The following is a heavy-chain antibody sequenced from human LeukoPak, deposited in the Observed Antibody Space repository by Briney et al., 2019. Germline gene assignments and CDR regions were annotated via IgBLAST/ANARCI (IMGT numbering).Heavy chain of an antibody. CDR1: VFTFSNYG. CDR2: FRGNSNST. J-gene: IGHJ4*02. D-gene: IGHD7-27*01. CDR3: AKTPKTGSFDY. Sequence: GGSLRLSCAASVFTFSNYGLSWLRQAPGKGLEWVSTFRGNSNSTYYADSVKGRFTISRDNSRNTLYRHMNSLRVEDTAVYFCAKTPKTGSFDYWGQGTLVTVSS. V-gene: IGHV3-23*01.